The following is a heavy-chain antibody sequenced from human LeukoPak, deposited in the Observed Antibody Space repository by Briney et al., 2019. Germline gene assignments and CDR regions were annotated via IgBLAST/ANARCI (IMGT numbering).Heavy chain of an antibody. CDR2: ISAYNGNT. CDR3: AITSGDSETDY. CDR1: GYTFTSYG. J-gene: IGHJ4*02. Sequence: ASVKVSCKASGYTFTSYGITWVRQAPGQGLEWMGRISAYNGNTNYAQKLQGRVTITTDESTSTAYMELSSLRSEDTAVYYCAITSGDSETDYWGQGTLVTVSS. D-gene: IGHD3-10*01. V-gene: IGHV1-18*01.